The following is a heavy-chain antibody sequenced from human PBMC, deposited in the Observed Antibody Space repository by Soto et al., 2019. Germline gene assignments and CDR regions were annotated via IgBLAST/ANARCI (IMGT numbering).Heavy chain of an antibody. CDR1: SGSITSSNW. CDR3: ARNRYGGYDFDY. CDR2: VSHSGST. D-gene: IGHD5-12*01. V-gene: IGHV4-4*02. J-gene: IGHJ4*02. Sequence: QVQLQESGPGLVKPSGTLSLTCAVSSGSITSSNWWSWVRQPPGKGLEWIGEVSHSGSTNYIPSLKSRVTISVVKSSNQFSLRLSSVTAADTAVYYCARNRYGGYDFDYWGQGTLVTVSS.